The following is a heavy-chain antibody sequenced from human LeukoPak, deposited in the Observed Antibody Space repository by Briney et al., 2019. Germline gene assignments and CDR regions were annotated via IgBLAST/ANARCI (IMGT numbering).Heavy chain of an antibody. Sequence: LPGGSLRPSCAAPGFSFDDYAIHWVRQAPGKGLEWVSLISGDGGSTFYADSVKGRFTISRDNSKNSLYLQMSSLRSEDTALYYCARESDSSGWYDSWGQGTLVTVSS. CDR1: GFSFDDYA. J-gene: IGHJ5*01. V-gene: IGHV3-43*02. CDR3: ARESDSSGWYDS. CDR2: ISGDGGST. D-gene: IGHD3-22*01.